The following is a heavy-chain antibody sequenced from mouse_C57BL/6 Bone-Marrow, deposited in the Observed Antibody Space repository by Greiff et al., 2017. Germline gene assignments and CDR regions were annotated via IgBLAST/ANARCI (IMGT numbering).Heavy chain of an antibody. D-gene: IGHD1-1*02. Sequence: VQLQQSVAELVRPGASVKLSCTASGFNIKNTYMHWVKQRPEQGLEWIGIIVPAYGNTKSAPTFQGRASITADTSSNTAYLQLSSLTSEDTAIYFCARCGRYYIDYWGQGTTLPGSS. CDR3: ARCGRYYIDY. V-gene: IGHV14-3*01. CDR2: IVPAYGNT. J-gene: IGHJ2*01. CDR1: GFNIKNTY.